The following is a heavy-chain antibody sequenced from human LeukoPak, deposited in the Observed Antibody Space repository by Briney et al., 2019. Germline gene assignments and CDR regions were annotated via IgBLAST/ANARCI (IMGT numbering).Heavy chain of an antibody. V-gene: IGHV4-59*12. CDR1: GGSISSYY. CDR2: IYYSGSS. CDR3: AREGSQLRAFDI. J-gene: IGHJ3*02. Sequence: PSETLSLTCTVSGGSISSYYWSWIRQPPGKGLEWIGYIYYSGSSNYNPSLKSRVTMSVDTSKNQFSLKLSSVTAADTAVYYCAREGSQLRAFDIWGQGTMVTVSS.